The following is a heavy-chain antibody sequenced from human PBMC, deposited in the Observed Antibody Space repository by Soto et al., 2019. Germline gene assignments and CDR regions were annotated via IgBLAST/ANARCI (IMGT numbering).Heavy chain of an antibody. J-gene: IGHJ6*02. CDR2: IYYSGST. D-gene: IGHD5-12*01. V-gene: IGHV4-31*03. CDR1: GGSISSGGYY. CDR3: ARDRIVATTNYYYGMDV. Sequence: PSETLSLTCTVSGGSISSGGYYWSWIRQHPGKGLEWIGYIYYSGSTYYNPSLKSRVTISVDTSKNQFSLKLSSVTAADTAVYYCARDRIVATTNYYYGMDVWGQGTTVTVS.